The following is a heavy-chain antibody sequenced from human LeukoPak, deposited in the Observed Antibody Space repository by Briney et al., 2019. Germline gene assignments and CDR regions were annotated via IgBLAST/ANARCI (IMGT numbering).Heavy chain of an antibody. D-gene: IGHD3-10*01. Sequence: SETLSLTCAVSGGSISSGGYAWSWIRQSPEQGLEWIGYIYPSGRTYYNPSLKSRLNMSLDKSKNQFSLKLNSVTAADTAMYYCASHHYGPFDYWGQGTLITASS. CDR2: IYPSGRT. CDR3: ASHHYGPFDY. V-gene: IGHV4-30-2*06. CDR1: GGSISSGGYA. J-gene: IGHJ4*02.